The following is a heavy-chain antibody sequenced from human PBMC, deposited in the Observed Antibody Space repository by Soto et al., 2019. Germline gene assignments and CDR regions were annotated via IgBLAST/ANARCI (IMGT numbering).Heavy chain of an antibody. J-gene: IGHJ4*02. D-gene: IGHD6-13*01. CDR1: GFSFTNYG. CDR2: ISYDGTNK. Sequence: QVQLVESGGGEVQPGKSLRLSCAASGFSFTNYGMHWVRQAPGTGLECVALISYDGTNKYYADSVKGRFTISRDNSKNTLYLQMNSLRPEDTAVYYCGAGQYFSDYWGQGTLVSVSS. V-gene: IGHV3-30*03. CDR3: GAGQYFSDY.